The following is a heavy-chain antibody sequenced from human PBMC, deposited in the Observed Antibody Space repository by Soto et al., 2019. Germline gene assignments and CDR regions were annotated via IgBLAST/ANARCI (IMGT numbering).Heavy chain of an antibody. CDR2: ISSNGGST. CDR3: ARAVTGYYYYMDV. J-gene: IGHJ6*03. V-gene: IGHV3-64*01. Sequence: GGSLRLSCAASGFTFSSYAMHWVRQAPGKGLEYVSAISSNGGSTYYANSVKGRFTISRDNSKNTLYLQMGSLRAEDMAVYYCARAVTGYYYYMDVWGKGTTVTVSS. CDR1: GFTFSSYA. D-gene: IGHD2-21*02.